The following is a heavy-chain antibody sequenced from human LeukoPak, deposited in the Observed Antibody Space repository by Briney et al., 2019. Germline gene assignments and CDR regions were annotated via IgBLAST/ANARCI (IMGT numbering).Heavy chain of an antibody. J-gene: IGHJ4*02. V-gene: IGHV3-21*01. D-gene: IGHD4-11*01. CDR2: ISSSSSYI. Sequence: PGGSLRLSCAASGFTFSSHSMNWVRQAPGKGLEWVSSISSSSSYIYYADSVKGRFTISRDNAKNSLYLQMNSLRAEDTAVYYCARDPKPDYRNELGDDYWGQGTLVTVSS. CDR1: GFTFSSHS. CDR3: ARDPKPDYRNELGDDY.